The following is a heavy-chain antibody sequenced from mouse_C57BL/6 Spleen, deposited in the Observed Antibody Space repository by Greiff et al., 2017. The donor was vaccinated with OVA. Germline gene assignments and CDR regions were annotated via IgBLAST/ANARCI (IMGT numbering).Heavy chain of an antibody. D-gene: IGHD2-4*01. V-gene: IGHV5-9*01. Sequence: EVMLVESGGGLVKPGGSLKLSCAASGFTFSSYTMSWVRQTPEKRLEWVATISGGGGNTYYPDSVKGRFTISRDNAKNTLYLQMSSLRSEDTALYYCARGEYDYDGDYYAMDYWGQGTSVTVSS. J-gene: IGHJ4*01. CDR2: ISGGGGNT. CDR1: GFTFSSYT. CDR3: ARGEYDYDGDYYAMDY.